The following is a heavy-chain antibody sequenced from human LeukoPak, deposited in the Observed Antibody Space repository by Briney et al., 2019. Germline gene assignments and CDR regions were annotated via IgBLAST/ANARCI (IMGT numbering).Heavy chain of an antibody. J-gene: IGHJ4*02. CDR3: SAAVITRFDY. Sequence: GGSLRLSCAASGFGFSAAHMHRVRQASGKGLEWVGRIIGKGDNYATAYGAPVKGRFTISRDDSKNTAYLQMNNLRTDDTAVYYCSAAVITRFDYWGQGALVTVSS. CDR1: GFGFSAAH. CDR2: IIGKGDNYAT. D-gene: IGHD4-23*01. V-gene: IGHV3-73*01.